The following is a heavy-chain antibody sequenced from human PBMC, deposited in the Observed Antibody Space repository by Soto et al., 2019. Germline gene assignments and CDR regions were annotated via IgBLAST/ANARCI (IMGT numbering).Heavy chain of an antibody. CDR2: ISWHSGVV. J-gene: IGHJ4*02. CDR3: AKRMGRKDMYFDF. V-gene: IGHV3-9*01. Sequence: VQLVESGGGWVQPGRSLRLSCVASGFKFDEYGMSWVRQAPGRGLECVAGISWHSGVVDYADSVQGRFTVSRDNAKNSLYLQMNSLRPEDTAFYFCAKRMGRKDMYFDFWGRGTLVTVSS. CDR1: GFKFDEYG. D-gene: IGHD3-10*01.